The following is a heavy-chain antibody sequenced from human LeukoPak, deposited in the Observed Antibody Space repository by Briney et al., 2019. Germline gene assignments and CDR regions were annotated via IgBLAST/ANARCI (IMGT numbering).Heavy chain of an antibody. CDR2: IYTSGGA. Sequence: PGGSLRLSCVASRFDVNGNFMLWIRQVPGQGLEWISIIYTSGGAFHSESVKGRFSAFRDTSKNTIFLQMNNLRAADTAIYYCVRRHDYWGQGTLVTVSS. V-gene: IGHV3-53*01. CDR3: VRRHDY. J-gene: IGHJ4*02. CDR1: RFDVNGNF.